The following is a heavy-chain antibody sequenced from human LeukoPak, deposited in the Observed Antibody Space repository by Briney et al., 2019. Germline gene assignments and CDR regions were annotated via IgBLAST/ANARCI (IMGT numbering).Heavy chain of an antibody. Sequence: SSETLSLTCTVSGGSISSYYWSWIRQPPGKGLEWIGYIYYSWSTNYNPSLKSRGTISVDTSKNQFSLKLSSVTAADTAVYYCARDVDYGSGSYYKHSNWLDPWGQGTLVTVSS. CDR1: GGSISSYY. CDR3: ARDVDYGSGSYYKHSNWLDP. D-gene: IGHD3-10*01. V-gene: IGHV4-59*01. J-gene: IGHJ5*02. CDR2: IYYSWST.